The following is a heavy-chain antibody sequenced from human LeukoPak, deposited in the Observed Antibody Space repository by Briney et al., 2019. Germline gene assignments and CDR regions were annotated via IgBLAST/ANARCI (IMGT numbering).Heavy chain of an antibody. V-gene: IGHV3-53*01. CDR1: GFTVSSNY. D-gene: IGHD6-19*01. CDR3: ARQDSSGLY. Sequence: GRSLRLSCAASGFTVSSNYMSWVSQAPGKGLEWVSFVYNDGTTYYADSVKGRFTISRDNSKNTLYLQVNSLRAEDTARYYCARQDSSGLYWGQGTLVTVSS. CDR2: VYNDGTT. J-gene: IGHJ4*02.